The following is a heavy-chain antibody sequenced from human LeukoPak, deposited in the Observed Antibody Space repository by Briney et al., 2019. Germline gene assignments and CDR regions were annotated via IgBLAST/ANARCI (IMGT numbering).Heavy chain of an antibody. CDR2: ISWNSGSI. V-gene: IGHV3-9*01. J-gene: IGHJ4*02. Sequence: GGSLRLSCAASGFTFDDYAMHWVRQAPGKGLEWVSGISWNSGSIGYADSVKGRFTISRDNVKNSLYLQMNSLRAEDTALYYCAKDMVSGRRGSYFFDYWGQGTLVTVSS. CDR3: AKDMVSGRRGSYFFDY. CDR1: GFTFDDYA. D-gene: IGHD1-26*01.